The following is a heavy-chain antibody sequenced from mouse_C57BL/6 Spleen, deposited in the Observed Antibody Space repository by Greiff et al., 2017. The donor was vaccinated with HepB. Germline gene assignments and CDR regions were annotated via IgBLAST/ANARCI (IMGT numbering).Heavy chain of an antibody. V-gene: IGHV1-82*01. D-gene: IGHD3-2*02. CDR3: ARSQLRLQGYAVDY. CDR2: IYPGDGDT. CDR1: GYAFSSSW. Sequence: VQLQQSGPELVKPGASVKISCKASGYAFSSSWMNWVKQRPGKGLEWIGRIYPGDGDTNYNGKFKGKATLTADKSSSNAYMQLSSLTSEDSAVYYCARSQLRLQGYAVDYWGKGTSVTVS. J-gene: IGHJ4*01.